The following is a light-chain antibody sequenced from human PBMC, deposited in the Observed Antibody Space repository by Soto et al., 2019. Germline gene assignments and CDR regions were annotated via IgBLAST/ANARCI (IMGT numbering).Light chain of an antibody. J-gene: IGKJ1*01. Sequence: EILLTQSPATLSLSPGERATLSCRASQSVSSYLAWYQQKPGQAPRLLIYGASNRATGIPARFSGSGSGTDFTLTISSLEPEDFAVYYCQQRSNSWTFGQGTKVDIK. V-gene: IGKV3-11*01. CDR1: QSVSSY. CDR3: QQRSNSWT. CDR2: GAS.